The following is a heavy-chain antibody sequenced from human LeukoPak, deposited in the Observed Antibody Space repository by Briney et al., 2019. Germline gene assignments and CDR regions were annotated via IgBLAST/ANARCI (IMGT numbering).Heavy chain of an antibody. CDR1: GGSFSGYY. CDR3: ARAYPLRITMVRGVIFDY. D-gene: IGHD3-10*01. CDR2: INHSGST. Sequence: SETLSLTCAVYGGSFSGYYWSWIRQPPGKGLEWIGEINHSGSTNYNPSLKSRVTISVDTSKNQFSLKLSSVTAADTAVYYCARAYPLRITMVRGVIFDYWGQGTLVTVSS. V-gene: IGHV4-34*01. J-gene: IGHJ4*02.